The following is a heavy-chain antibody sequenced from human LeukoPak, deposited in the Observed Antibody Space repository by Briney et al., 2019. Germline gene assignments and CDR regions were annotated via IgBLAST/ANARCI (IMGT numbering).Heavy chain of an antibody. Sequence: SETLSLTCTVSGGSISSYYWSWIRQPPGKGLEWIGDIYYSGSTNYNPSLKSRVTISVDTSKNQFSLKLSSVTVADTAVYYCARYIPARPGFDYWGQGTLVTVSS. CDR1: GGSISSYY. V-gene: IGHV4-59*12. CDR2: IYYSGST. D-gene: IGHD6-6*01. J-gene: IGHJ4*02. CDR3: ARYIPARPGFDY.